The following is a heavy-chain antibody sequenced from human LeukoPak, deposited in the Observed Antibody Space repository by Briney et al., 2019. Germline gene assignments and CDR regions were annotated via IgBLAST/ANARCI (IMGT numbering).Heavy chain of an antibody. J-gene: IGHJ4*02. CDR1: GFTFSSNY. CDR2: IYSGGST. D-gene: IGHD5-24*01. Sequence: GGSLRLFCAASGFTFSSNYMRWVRQASGKGLVWVSVIYSGGSTYYADSVKGRFTISRDNSKNTLYLQMNSLRAEDTAVYYCARESGSGDGYNTDYWGQGTLVTVSS. CDR3: ARESGSGDGYNTDY. V-gene: IGHV3-66*02.